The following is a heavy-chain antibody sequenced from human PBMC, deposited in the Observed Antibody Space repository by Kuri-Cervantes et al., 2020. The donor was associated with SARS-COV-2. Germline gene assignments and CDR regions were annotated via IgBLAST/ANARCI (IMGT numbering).Heavy chain of an antibody. J-gene: IGHJ4*02. CDR3: ATAQKWELLTRFDY. Sequence: ASVKVSCKVSGYTLTELSMHWVRQAPGKGLEWMGGFDPEDGETIYAQKFQGRVAMTEDTSTDTAYMELSSLRSEDTAVYYCATAQKWELLTRFDYWGQGNLVTFSS. CDR1: GYTLTELS. D-gene: IGHD1-26*01. V-gene: IGHV1-24*01. CDR2: FDPEDGET.